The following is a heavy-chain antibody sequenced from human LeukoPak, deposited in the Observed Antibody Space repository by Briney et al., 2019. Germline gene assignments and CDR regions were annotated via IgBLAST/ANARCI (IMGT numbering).Heavy chain of an antibody. J-gene: IGHJ6*03. CDR1: GFTFSSYA. V-gene: IGHV3-23*01. CDR2: ISESGGNI. Sequence: GGSPRLSCAASGFTFSSYAMSWVRQAPGKGLEWVSQISESGGNIDYADSVKGRFSISRDNSENTLHLQMSRLRVEDTAVYFCAKANVMRGTTWTCYYIDVWGKGTTVTVSS. D-gene: IGHD1-1*01. CDR3: AKANVMRGTTWTCYYIDV.